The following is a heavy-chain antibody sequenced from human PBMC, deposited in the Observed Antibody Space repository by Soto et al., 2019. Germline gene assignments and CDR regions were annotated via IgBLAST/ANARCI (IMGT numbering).Heavy chain of an antibody. CDR3: ARGLYYYDSSGFDY. D-gene: IGHD3-22*01. CDR1: GGSISSGGYS. Sequence: LSLTCAVSGGSISSGGYSWSWIRQPPGKGLEWIGYIYHSGSTYYNPSLKSRVTISVDRSKNQFSLKLSSVTAADTAVYYCARGLYYYDSSGFDYWGQGTLVTVSS. CDR2: IYHSGST. V-gene: IGHV4-30-2*01. J-gene: IGHJ4*02.